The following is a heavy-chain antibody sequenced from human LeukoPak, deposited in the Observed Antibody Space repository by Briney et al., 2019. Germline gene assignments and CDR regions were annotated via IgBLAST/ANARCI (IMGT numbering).Heavy chain of an antibody. D-gene: IGHD3-10*01. V-gene: IGHV4-59*01. Sequence: SETLSLTCTVSGGSISSYYWSWIRQPPGKGLEWIGHIHYSGSTNYNPSLKSRVTISVDTSKNQFSLKLSSVTAADTAVYYCARMVRGVIITFVDYWGQGTLVTVSS. CDR2: IHYSGST. J-gene: IGHJ4*02. CDR3: ARMVRGVIITFVDY. CDR1: GGSISSYY.